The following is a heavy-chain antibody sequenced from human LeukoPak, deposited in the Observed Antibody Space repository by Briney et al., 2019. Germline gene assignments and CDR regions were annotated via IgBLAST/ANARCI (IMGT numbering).Heavy chain of an antibody. Sequence: PGGSLRLSCAASGFTFSSDYMHWVRQTPGKGLVWVSRISSDGSDTSYADSVKGRFTISRDNAKTTLYLQMNSLRAEDTAIYYCARASSDSGHFTNVAYWGQGTPVTVSS. CDR2: ISSDGSDT. V-gene: IGHV3-74*01. CDR1: GFTFSSDY. J-gene: IGHJ4*02. D-gene: IGHD6-19*01. CDR3: ARASSDSGHFTNVAY.